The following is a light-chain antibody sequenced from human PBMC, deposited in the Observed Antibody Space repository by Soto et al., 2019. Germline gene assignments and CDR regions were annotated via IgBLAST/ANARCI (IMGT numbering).Light chain of an antibody. V-gene: IGLV2-14*01. J-gene: IGLJ1*01. CDR1: GSDVGGYDY. CDR3: SSYTSSSTYV. CDR2: EVT. Sequence: QSALTQPASVSGSPGQSITISCTGTGSDVGGYDYVSWYQHHPGKAPEVMIYEVTNRPSGVSNRFSGSKSGNTASLTISGLLAEDEADYYCSSYTSSSTYVFGTGTKVTV.